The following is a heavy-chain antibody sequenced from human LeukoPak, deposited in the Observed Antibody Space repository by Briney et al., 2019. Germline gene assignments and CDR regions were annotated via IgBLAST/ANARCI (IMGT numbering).Heavy chain of an antibody. CDR3: ARVVGMAVAGTFDY. V-gene: IGHV4-59*01. CDR1: GGSISSYY. Sequence: SETLSLTCTVSGGSISSYYWSWIRQPPGKGLEWIGYIYYSGSTNYNPSLKSRVTISVDTSKNQFSLKQSSVTAADTAVYYCARVVGMAVAGTFDYWGQGTLVTVSS. D-gene: IGHD6-19*01. CDR2: IYYSGST. J-gene: IGHJ4*02.